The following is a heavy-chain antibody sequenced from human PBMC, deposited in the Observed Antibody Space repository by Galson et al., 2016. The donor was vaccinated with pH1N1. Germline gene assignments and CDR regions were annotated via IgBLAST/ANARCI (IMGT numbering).Heavy chain of an antibody. CDR2: IDYSGST. Sequence: TLSLTCTVSGGSFNSASDYWSWFRQHPEKGLEWIGEIDYSGSTSYNPSLKSRITILVDTSKNQFSLKLTSVTAADTAIYFCARRFSERLEGQPSDAFDIWGQGTRVTVSS. CDR3: ARRFSERLEGQPSDAFDI. V-gene: IGHV4-31*03. D-gene: IGHD3-3*01. CDR1: GGSFNSASDY. J-gene: IGHJ3*02.